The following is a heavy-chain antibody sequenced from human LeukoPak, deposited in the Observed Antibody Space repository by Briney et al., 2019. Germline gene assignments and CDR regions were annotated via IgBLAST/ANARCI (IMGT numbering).Heavy chain of an antibody. V-gene: IGHV4-59*08. CDR2: ISYSGSP. J-gene: IGHJ4*02. CDR3: ARVGHIVAAGTYDW. Sequence: SETLSLTCTVSGASISSYYWSWIRQPPGKGLEWIGYISYSGSPNYNPSLKSRVTISADTSKNQFSLNLSSVTAADTAVYYCARVGHIVAAGTYDWWGQGTLVTVTS. D-gene: IGHD6-13*01. CDR1: GASISSYY.